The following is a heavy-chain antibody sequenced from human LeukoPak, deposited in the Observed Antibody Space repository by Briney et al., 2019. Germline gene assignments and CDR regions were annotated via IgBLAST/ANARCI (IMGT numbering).Heavy chain of an antibody. D-gene: IGHD5-18*01. J-gene: IGHJ4*02. CDR2: IYYSESA. V-gene: IGHV4-59*08. CDR3: ARGRKYSYGYRVNELGSGYFDN. Sequence: SSETLSLTCTVSGGSISNYFWTWIRQPPGKGLECIGYIYYSESANYNPSLKSRVTVSVDRSKNQFSLKLSSVTAADTAVYYCARGRKYSYGYRVNELGSGYFDNWGQGTLVTVSS. CDR1: GGSISNYF.